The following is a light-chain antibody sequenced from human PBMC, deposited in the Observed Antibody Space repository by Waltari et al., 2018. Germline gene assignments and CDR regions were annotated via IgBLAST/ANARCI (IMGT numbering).Light chain of an antibody. V-gene: IGLV3-19*01. CDR1: SLRSYY. Sequence: SSELTQDPAVSVALGQTVRITCQGDSLRSYYATWYQQKSGQAPLLVIYGKNNRPSGISDRCSGSTSGNTASLTITGAQAEDEADYYCNSRDSSGNHVLFGGGTKLTVL. CDR3: NSRDSSGNHVL. J-gene: IGLJ3*02. CDR2: GKN.